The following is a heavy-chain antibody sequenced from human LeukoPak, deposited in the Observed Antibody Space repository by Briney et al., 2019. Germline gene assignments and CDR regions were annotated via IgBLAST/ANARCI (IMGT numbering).Heavy chain of an antibody. CDR2: IYRGGAT. D-gene: IGHD3-10*01. CDR3: AKDGGSGSGTWDLDY. Sequence: PGGSLRLSCAASGFNVGSNYMSWVRQTPGKGLEWVSVIYRGGATYYADSVKGRFTISRDNSENTLYLQMNSLRAEDTAIYYCAKDGGSGSGTWDLDYWGQGTLVTVSS. J-gene: IGHJ4*02. CDR1: GFNVGSNY. V-gene: IGHV3-53*01.